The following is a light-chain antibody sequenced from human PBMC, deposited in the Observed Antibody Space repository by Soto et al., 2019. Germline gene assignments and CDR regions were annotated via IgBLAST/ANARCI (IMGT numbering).Light chain of an antibody. V-gene: IGLV2-23*02. J-gene: IGLJ2*01. Sequence: QSVLTQPASVSGSPGQSITISCTGTSSDVGSYNLVSWYQQHPGKAPKLMIYEVSKRPSGVSNRFSGAKSGNTAFRTISGLQAADEADYYCCSYAGSSTAVFGGGTKLTVL. CDR3: CSYAGSSTAV. CDR1: SSDVGSYNL. CDR2: EVS.